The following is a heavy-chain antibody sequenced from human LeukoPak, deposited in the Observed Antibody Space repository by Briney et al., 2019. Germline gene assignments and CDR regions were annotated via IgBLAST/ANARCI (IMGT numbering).Heavy chain of an antibody. CDR2: ISGSGGST. CDR3: AKRNLALWYYYYGMDV. D-gene: IGHD3-16*01. Sequence: PGGSLRLSCAASGFTFSSYAMSWVRQAPGKGLEWVSAISGSGGSTYYADSVKGRFTISRDNSKNTLYLQTNSLRAEDTAVYYCAKRNLALWYYYYGMDVWGQGTTVTVSS. CDR1: GFTFSSYA. J-gene: IGHJ6*02. V-gene: IGHV3-23*01.